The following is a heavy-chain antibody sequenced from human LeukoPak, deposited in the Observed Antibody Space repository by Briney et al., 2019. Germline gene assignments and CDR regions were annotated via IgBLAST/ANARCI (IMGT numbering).Heavy chain of an antibody. J-gene: IGHJ4*02. V-gene: IGHV3-23*01. CDR3: ARESMVRGVPFDY. CDR2: ISGSGGST. CDR1: GLTFSSYA. D-gene: IGHD3-10*01. Sequence: GGSLRLSCAASGLTFSSYAMSWVRQAPGKGLEWVSAISGSGGSTYYADSVKGRLTISRDNSKNTLYLQMNSLRAEDTAVYYCARESMVRGVPFDYWGQGTLVTVSS.